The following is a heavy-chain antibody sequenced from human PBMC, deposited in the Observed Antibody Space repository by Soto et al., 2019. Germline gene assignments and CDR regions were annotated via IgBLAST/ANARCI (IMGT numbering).Heavy chain of an antibody. V-gene: IGHV3-30-3*01. D-gene: IGHD4-17*01. Sequence: PGGSLRLSCAASGFTFSSYAMHWVRQAPGKGLEWVAVISYDGSNKYYADSVKGRFTISRDNSKNTLYLQMNSLRAEDTAVYYCARAGPVTKYYGMDVWGQGTTVTVSS. J-gene: IGHJ6*02. CDR2: ISYDGSNK. CDR3: ARAGPVTKYYGMDV. CDR1: GFTFSSYA.